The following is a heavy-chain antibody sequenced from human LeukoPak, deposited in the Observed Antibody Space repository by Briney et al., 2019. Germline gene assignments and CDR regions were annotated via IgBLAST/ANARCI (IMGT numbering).Heavy chain of an antibody. V-gene: IGHV1-2*02. D-gene: IGHD6-19*01. CDR1: GYTFTGYY. CDR3: ARRAVAGTGLDY. J-gene: IGHJ4*02. Sequence: ASVKVSCKASGYTFTGYYMHWVRQAPGQGLEWLGWINPNSGGTNYAQKFQGRVTMTRDTSISTAYMELSRLRSDDTAIYYCARRAVAGTGLDYWGQGTLVSVSS. CDR2: INPNSGGT.